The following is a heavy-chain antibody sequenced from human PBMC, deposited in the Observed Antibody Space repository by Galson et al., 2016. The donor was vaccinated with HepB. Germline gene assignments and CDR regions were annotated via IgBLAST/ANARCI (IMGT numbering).Heavy chain of an antibody. CDR2: IYYGESP. CDR1: DGSIATNTYY. J-gene: IGHJ4*02. D-gene: IGHD6-13*01. Sequence: SETLSLTCTVSDGSIATNTYYWGWIRQPPGRGLEWIGSIYYGESPSYTPSLKSRATISRDNSKNTLYLQMNSLRAEDTAVYYCAKDRAAPGPFDYWGQGTLVTVSS. CDR3: AKDRAAPGPFDY. V-gene: IGHV4-39*07.